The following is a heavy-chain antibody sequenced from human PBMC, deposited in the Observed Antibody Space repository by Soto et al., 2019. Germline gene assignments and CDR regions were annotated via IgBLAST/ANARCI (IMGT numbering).Heavy chain of an antibody. Sequence: GGSLRLSCAASGFTFSSYAMSWVRQAPGKGLEWVSAISGSGGSTYYADSVKGRFTISRDNSKNTLYLQMNSLRAEDTAVYYCAKAGGSGVGRWPNYYYYYMDVWGKGTTVTVSS. CDR3: AKAGGSGVGRWPNYYYYYMDV. D-gene: IGHD3-16*01. J-gene: IGHJ6*03. CDR1: GFTFSSYA. V-gene: IGHV3-23*01. CDR2: ISGSGGST.